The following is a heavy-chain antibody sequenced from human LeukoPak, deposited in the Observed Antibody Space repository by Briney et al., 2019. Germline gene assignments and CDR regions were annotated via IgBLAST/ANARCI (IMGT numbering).Heavy chain of an antibody. Sequence: GGSLRLSCAASVFNFSSYDTTWLRQAPGKGLEWLSYISRSGSTRYYADSVKGRLIVSRDNAKNLLFLQMTSLRAEDTAVYYCARSALTGVAFDIWGQGTMVTVSS. J-gene: IGHJ3*02. CDR3: ARSALTGVAFDI. CDR2: ISRSGSTR. CDR1: VFNFSSYD. V-gene: IGHV3-48*03.